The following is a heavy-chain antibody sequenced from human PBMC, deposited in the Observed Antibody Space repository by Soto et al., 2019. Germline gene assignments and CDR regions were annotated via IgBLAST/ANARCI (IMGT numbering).Heavy chain of an antibody. CDR1: GGSVSSDSYY. CDR3: TRGVAAAGGGSDY. CDR2: IYYNGVT. D-gene: IGHD6-13*01. Sequence: QVQLQESGPGLVKPSETLSLTCTVSGGSVSSDSYYWNWVRQPPGKGLEWIGYIYYNGVTNYIPSLKSRVSISLDTSKHQAFLRLRSVTAADTAVYYCTRGVAAAGGGSDYWGQGILVTVSS. V-gene: IGHV4-61*01. J-gene: IGHJ4*02.